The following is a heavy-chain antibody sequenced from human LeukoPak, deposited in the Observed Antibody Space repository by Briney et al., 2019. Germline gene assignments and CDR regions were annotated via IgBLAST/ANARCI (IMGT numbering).Heavy chain of an antibody. Sequence: SVKVSCKASVGSFSSYGISWVRQAPGQGLEWMGGIIPIFGTANYAQKFQGRVTITADESTSTAYMELSSLRSEDTAVYYCARDLADQYSSGWSEGAGYWGQGTLVTVSS. D-gene: IGHD6-19*01. CDR3: ARDLADQYSSGWSEGAGY. J-gene: IGHJ4*02. CDR2: IIPIFGTA. CDR1: VGSFSSYG. V-gene: IGHV1-69*13.